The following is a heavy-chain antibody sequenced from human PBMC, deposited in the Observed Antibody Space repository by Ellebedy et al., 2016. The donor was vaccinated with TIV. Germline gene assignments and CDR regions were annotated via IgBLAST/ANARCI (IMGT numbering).Heavy chain of an antibody. CDR1: GITLSTFS. J-gene: IGHJ4*02. CDR3: ARAPDGWLLEFDY. CDR2: ISSSTTYI. D-gene: IGHD5-24*01. Sequence: GGSLRLXXAASGITLSTFSMSWVRQAPGKGLEWVSSISSSTTYIYYEDSVRGRFSISRDNAKNSLYLQMNSLRPEDTAVYYCARAPDGWLLEFDYWGQGTLVTVSS. V-gene: IGHV3-21*01.